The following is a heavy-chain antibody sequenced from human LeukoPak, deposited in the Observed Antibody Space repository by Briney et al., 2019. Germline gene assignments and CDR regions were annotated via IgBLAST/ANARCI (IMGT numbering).Heavy chain of an antibody. Sequence: GGSLRLSCAASGFTFSSYSMNWVRQAPGKGLEWVSFISSSSSSIYYADCVKGRFTISRDNAKNSLYLEMNSLRAEDTAVYYCARYYGGNSACDYWGQGTLVTVSS. V-gene: IGHV3-48*01. D-gene: IGHD4-23*01. CDR1: GFTFSSYS. CDR3: ARYYGGNSACDY. CDR2: ISSSSSSI. J-gene: IGHJ4*02.